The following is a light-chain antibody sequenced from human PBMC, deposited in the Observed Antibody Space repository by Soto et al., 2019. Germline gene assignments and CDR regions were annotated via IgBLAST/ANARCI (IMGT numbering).Light chain of an antibody. CDR1: QSVLYSSNNKNY. CDR3: QQYYSTPLT. CDR2: WAS. Sequence: DIVMTQSPDSLAVSLGERATINCKSSQSVLYSSNNKNYLAWYQXKPGQPPKLXIYWASTRESGVPDRFSGSGSGTDLTITISSLQAEDVAVYYCQQYYSTPLTFGGGTKVDIK. V-gene: IGKV4-1*01. J-gene: IGKJ4*01.